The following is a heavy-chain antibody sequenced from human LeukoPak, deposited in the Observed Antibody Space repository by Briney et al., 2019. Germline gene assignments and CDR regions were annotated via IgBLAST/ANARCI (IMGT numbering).Heavy chain of an antibody. Sequence: GGSLRLSCAASGFTFSGSAMHWVRQASGKGLEWVGRIRSKANSYATAYAASVKGRFTISRDDSKNTAYLQMNSLRAEDTAVYYCAREGLRQYDYWGQGTLVTVSS. CDR1: GFTFSGSA. CDR3: AREGLRQYDY. J-gene: IGHJ4*02. CDR2: IRSKANSYAT. D-gene: IGHD3-3*01. V-gene: IGHV3-73*01.